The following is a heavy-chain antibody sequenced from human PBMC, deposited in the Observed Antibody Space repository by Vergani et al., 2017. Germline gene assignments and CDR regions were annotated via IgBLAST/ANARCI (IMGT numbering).Heavy chain of an antibody. J-gene: IGHJ5*02. Sequence: QVQLQESGPGLVKPSQTLSLTCTVSGGSISSGGYYWSWIRPHPGKGLEWIGYIYYSGSTYYNPSLKSRVTISVDTSKNQFSLKLSSVTAADTAVYYCARGPSDYDFWSGYYKGNWFDPWGQGTLVTVSS. D-gene: IGHD3-3*01. CDR1: GGSISSGGYY. CDR3: ARGPSDYDFWSGYYKGNWFDP. CDR2: IYYSGST. V-gene: IGHV4-31*03.